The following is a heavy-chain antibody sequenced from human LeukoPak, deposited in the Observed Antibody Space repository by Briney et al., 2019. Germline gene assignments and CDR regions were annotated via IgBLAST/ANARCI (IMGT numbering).Heavy chain of an antibody. CDR1: GYTITSYG. CDR2: ISAYNGNT. Sequence: GASVKVSCKASGYTITSYGISWVRQAPGQGLEWMGWISAYNGNTNYAQRFQGRLTMTTDSSTSTAYMDLKSLRSDDTAMYYCARDLHFGSGSYSLSPLDLWAQGKKVSVSS. V-gene: IGHV1-18*01. J-gene: IGHJ3*01. D-gene: IGHD3-10*01. CDR3: ARDLHFGSGSYSLSPLDL.